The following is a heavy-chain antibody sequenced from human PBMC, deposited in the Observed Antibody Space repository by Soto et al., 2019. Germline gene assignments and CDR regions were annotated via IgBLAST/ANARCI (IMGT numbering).Heavy chain of an antibody. V-gene: IGHV3-33*01. Sequence: GGSLRLSCAASGFTFSSYGMHWVRQAPGKGLEWVAVIWYDGSNKYYADSVKGRFTISRDNSKNTLYLQMNSLRAEDTAVYYFARGANYYDSSGYCGYWGQGTLVTVSS. CDR3: ARGANYYDSSGYCGY. CDR2: IWYDGSNK. D-gene: IGHD3-22*01. J-gene: IGHJ4*02. CDR1: GFTFSSYG.